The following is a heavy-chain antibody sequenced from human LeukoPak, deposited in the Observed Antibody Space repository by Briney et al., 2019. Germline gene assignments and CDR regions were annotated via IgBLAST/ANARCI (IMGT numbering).Heavy chain of an antibody. V-gene: IGHV3-30*01. D-gene: IGHD2-2*01. CDR2: ISYDGSNK. J-gene: IGHJ5*02. CDR1: GFTFSSYA. CDR3: ARGPRAYQLLDWFDP. Sequence: GGSLRLSCAASGFTFSSYAMHWVRQAPGKGLEWVAVISYDGSNKYYADSVKGRFTISRDNSKNTLYLQMNSLRAEDTAVYYCARGPRAYQLLDWFDPWGQGTVVTVSS.